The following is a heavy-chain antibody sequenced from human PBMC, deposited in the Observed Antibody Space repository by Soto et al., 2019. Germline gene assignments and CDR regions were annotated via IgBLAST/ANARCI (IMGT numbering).Heavy chain of an antibody. Sequence: GGSLRLSCAASGFTFSSYGMHWVRQAPGKGLEWVAVIWYDGSNKYYADSVKGRFTISRDNSKNTLYLQMNSLRAEDTAVYYCARELRYFDWCRYYYYYYGMDVWGQGTTVTVSS. CDR2: IWYDGSNK. CDR1: GFTFSSYG. D-gene: IGHD3-9*01. V-gene: IGHV3-33*01. J-gene: IGHJ6*02. CDR3: ARELRYFDWCRYYYYYYGMDV.